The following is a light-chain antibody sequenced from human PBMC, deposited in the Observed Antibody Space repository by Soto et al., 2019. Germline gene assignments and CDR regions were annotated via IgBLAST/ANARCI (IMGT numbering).Light chain of an antibody. J-gene: IGKJ2*01. V-gene: IGKV3-15*01. CDR2: GAS. CDR1: QSVSSN. Sequence: DIVMTQSPATLAVSPGERAALSCRASQSVSSNFAWYQQKPGQAPRLLIYGASSRATGTPARFSGSGSGTEFTLTISSLQSEDFAVYYCQQYNNWPYTFGLGTKLEIK. CDR3: QQYNNWPYT.